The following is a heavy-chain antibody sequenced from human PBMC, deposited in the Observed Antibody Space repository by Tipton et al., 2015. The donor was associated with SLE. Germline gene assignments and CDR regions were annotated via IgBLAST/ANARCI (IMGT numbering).Heavy chain of an antibody. CDR3: AKVLESEYYYASGSYAPFDY. D-gene: IGHD3-10*01. J-gene: IGHJ4*02. V-gene: IGHV3-13*04. CDR2: IGTAGDT. Sequence: SLRLSCAASGFTFSSYDMHWVRQATGKGLEWVSAIGTAGDTYYPGSVKGRFTISRENAKNSLYLQMNSLRAGDTAVYYCAKVLESEYYYASGSYAPFDYWGQGTLVTVSS. CDR1: GFTFSSYD.